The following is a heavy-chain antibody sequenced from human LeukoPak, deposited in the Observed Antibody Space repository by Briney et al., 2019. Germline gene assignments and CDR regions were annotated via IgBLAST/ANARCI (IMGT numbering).Heavy chain of an antibody. J-gene: IGHJ4*02. CDR1: GGSISTYY. D-gene: IGHD4-17*01. V-gene: IGHV4-59*12. Sequence: PSETLSLTCTVSGGSISTYYWSWIRQPPGKGLEWIGYIFHSGSTNYNPSLKSRVTISVDTSKNQFSLKLSSVTAADTAVYYCARADYGYYWGQGTLVTVSS. CDR3: ARADYGYY. CDR2: IFHSGST.